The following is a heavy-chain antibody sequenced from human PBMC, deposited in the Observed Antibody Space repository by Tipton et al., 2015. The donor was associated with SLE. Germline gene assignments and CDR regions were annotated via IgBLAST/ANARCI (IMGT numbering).Heavy chain of an antibody. Sequence: TLSLTCAVSGGSISSINWWSWVRQPPGKGLEWIGEIYHSGSTNYNPSLKSRVTISVDTSKNQFSLKVSSVTAADTAVYYCARGRLGDSQHHFDYWGQGTLVTVSS. CDR2: IYHSGST. J-gene: IGHJ4*02. CDR1: GGSISSINW. D-gene: IGHD1-26*01. CDR3: ARGRLGDSQHHFDY. V-gene: IGHV4-4*02.